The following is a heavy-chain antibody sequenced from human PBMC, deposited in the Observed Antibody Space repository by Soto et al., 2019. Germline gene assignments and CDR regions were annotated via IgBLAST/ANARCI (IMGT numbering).Heavy chain of an antibody. J-gene: IGHJ5*02. CDR1: EGTRSSFG. CDR2: IIPLYGTT. Sequence: SVKVSFQAAEGTRSSFGISWLRQVPGQGLEWMGSIIPLYGTTNYAQRFRDRVAFIADDSTNMIYMELMSLRSDDTAIYYCARDIPTYYDSSFDWSDPWGQGVLVTVSS. CDR3: ARDIPTYYDSSFDWSDP. D-gene: IGHD3-16*01. V-gene: IGHV1-69*13.